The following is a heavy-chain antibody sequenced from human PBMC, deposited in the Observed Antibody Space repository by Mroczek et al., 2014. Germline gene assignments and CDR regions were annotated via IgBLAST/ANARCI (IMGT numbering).Heavy chain of an antibody. D-gene: IGHD3-22*01. V-gene: IGHV3-48*01. CDR1: GFTFSDYS. CDR2: IGSSGSTI. J-gene: IGHJ3*02. Sequence: EVQLVETGGGLVQPGGSLRLSCATSGFTFSDYSMNWVRQAPGKGLEWVSYIGSSGSTIYYADSVKGRFTISRDNAKNSLYLQMNSLRAEDTAVYYCARDTQKNYYDSSGPMGTFDIWGQGTMVTVSS. CDR3: ARDTQKNYYDSSGPMGTFDI.